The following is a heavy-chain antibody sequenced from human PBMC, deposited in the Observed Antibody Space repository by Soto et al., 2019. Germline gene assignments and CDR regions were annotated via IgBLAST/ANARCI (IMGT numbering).Heavy chain of an antibody. D-gene: IGHD3-22*01. V-gene: IGHV1-69*13. CDR2: IIPIFGTA. CDR1: GGTFSSYA. CDR3: AREPARYYYDSSGYYCEGMDV. Sequence: ASVKISGKASGGTFSSYAISWVRQAPGQGLEWMGGIIPIFGTANYAQKFQGRVTITADESTSTAYMELSSLRSEDTAVYYCAREPARYYYDSSGYYCEGMDVWGQGTTVTVSS. J-gene: IGHJ6*02.